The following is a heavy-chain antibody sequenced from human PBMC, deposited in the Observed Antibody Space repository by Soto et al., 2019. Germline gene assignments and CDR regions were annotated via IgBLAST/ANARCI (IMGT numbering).Heavy chain of an antibody. CDR3: AKMRITMVLGVIRNWFDP. CDR1: GFTFSSYA. CDR2: ISGSGGST. D-gene: IGHD3-10*01. V-gene: IGHV3-23*01. Sequence: GGSLRLSCAASGFTFSSYAMSWVRQAPGKGLEWVSAISGSGGSTYYADSVKGRFTISRDNSKNTLYLQMNSLRAEDTAVYYCAKMRITMVLGVIRNWFDPWGQGTLVTVAS. J-gene: IGHJ5*02.